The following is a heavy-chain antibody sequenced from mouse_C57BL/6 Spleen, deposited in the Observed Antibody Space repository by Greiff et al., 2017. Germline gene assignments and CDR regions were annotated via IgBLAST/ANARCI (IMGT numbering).Heavy chain of an antibody. J-gene: IGHJ1*03. V-gene: IGHV6-3*01. CDR3: TGVTGMRWYFDV. CDR2: IRLKSDNYAT. D-gene: IGHD4-1*01. CDR1: GFTFSNYW. Sequence: EVKLMESGGGLVQPGGSMKLSCVASGFTFSNYWMNWVRQSPEKGLEWVAQIRLKSDNYATHYAESVKGRFTISRDDSKSSVYLQLNNLRAEDTGIYYCTGVTGMRWYFDVWGTGTTVTVSS.